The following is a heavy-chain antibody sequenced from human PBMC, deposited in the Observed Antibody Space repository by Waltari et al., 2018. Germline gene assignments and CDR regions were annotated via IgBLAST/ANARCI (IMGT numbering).Heavy chain of an antibody. CDR1: GFTFSSYA. Sequence: EVQLVESGGGLVQPGGSLRLSCAASGFTFSSYARLCVRQAPGKGLEWVSAISGSGGSTYYAASVKGRFTISRDNSKNTLYLQMNSLRAEDTAVYYCAKWSALGGYYPAFDYWGQGTLVTVSS. J-gene: IGHJ4*02. CDR3: AKWSALGGYYPAFDY. V-gene: IGHV3-23*04. D-gene: IGHD5-12*01. CDR2: ISGSGGST.